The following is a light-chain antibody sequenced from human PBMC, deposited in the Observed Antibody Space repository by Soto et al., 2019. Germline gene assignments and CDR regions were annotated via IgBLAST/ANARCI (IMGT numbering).Light chain of an antibody. CDR2: EVS. CDR1: SSDVGGYKY. Sequence: QSVLTQPPSASGSPGQSVTISCTGTSSDVGGYKYVSWYQQHPGKAPKLMIYEVSKRPSGVPDRFSGSKSGNTASLTVSGLQAEDEADYYCSSYAGRNNWVFGRGTNVTVL. V-gene: IGLV2-8*01. CDR3: SSYAGRNNWV. J-gene: IGLJ6*01.